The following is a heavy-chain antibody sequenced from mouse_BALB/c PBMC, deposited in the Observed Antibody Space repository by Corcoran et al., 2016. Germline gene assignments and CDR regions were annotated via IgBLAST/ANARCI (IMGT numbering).Heavy chain of an antibody. CDR1: GYTFTSYD. CDR2: IYPGDGST. J-gene: IGHJ3*01. CDR3: ARRYGNQAWFAY. D-gene: IGHD2-10*02. V-gene: IGHV1S56*01. Sequence: QVQLQQSGPELVTPGALVKISCKASGYTFTSYDINWVKQRPGQGLEWIGWIYPGDGSTKYNEKFKGKATLTADKSSSTAYMQLSSLTSENSAVYFCARRYGNQAWFAYWGQGTLVTVSA.